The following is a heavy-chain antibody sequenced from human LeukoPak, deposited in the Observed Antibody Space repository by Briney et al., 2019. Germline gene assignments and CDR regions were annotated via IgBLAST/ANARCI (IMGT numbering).Heavy chain of an antibody. V-gene: IGHV1-24*01. Sequence: ASVTVSCKVSGYTLTELSMHWVRQAPGKGLEWMGGFDPEDGETIYAQKFQGRVTMTEDTSTDTAYMELSSLRSEDTAVYYCATLLPLNAMAGFGYWGQGTLVTVSS. CDR3: ATLLPLNAMAGFGY. CDR1: GYTLTELS. D-gene: IGHD2-15*01. J-gene: IGHJ4*02. CDR2: FDPEDGET.